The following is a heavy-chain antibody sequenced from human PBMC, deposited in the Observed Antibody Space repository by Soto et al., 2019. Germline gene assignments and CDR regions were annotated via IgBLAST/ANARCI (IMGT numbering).Heavy chain of an antibody. D-gene: IGHD2-15*01. J-gene: IGHJ3*02. V-gene: IGHV4-39*01. CDR1: GGSISSSGLY. CDR2: IYYSGST. Sequence: SETLSLTCTVSGGSISSSGLYWGWIRQPPGEGLEWIATIYYSGSTYYNPSLKSRVTISVDTSKNQFSLKLSSVTAADTAVYYCARYRDCSGGSCWLNAFDIWGQGTMVTVSS. CDR3: ARYRDCSGGSCWLNAFDI.